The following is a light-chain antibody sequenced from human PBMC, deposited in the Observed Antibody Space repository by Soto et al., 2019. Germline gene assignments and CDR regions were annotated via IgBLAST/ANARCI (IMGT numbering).Light chain of an antibody. CDR1: SSNVGGNY. Sequence: QSVLTQPPSVSAAPGQKVTISCSGSSSNVGGNYVSWYQVLPQTAPKLLIYDNHKRHSGIPDRFSGSKSGTSATLGITDLQTGDEAEYYCGTWDFSLDTVVFGGGTKVTVL. J-gene: IGLJ2*01. CDR2: DNH. CDR3: GTWDFSLDTVV. V-gene: IGLV1-51*01.